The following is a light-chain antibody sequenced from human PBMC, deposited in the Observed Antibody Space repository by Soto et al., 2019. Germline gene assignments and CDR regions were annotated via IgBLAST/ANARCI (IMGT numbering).Light chain of an antibody. CDR2: EGS. Sequence: QSALTQPASVSGSPRQSITISCTGTSSDIGSYHLVSWYQQHPGKAPKLIIYEGSKRPSGVSNRFSGSKSGNTASLTISGLQTDDEADYYCCSYARSNFVVFGGGTKLTVL. CDR3: CSYARSNFVV. J-gene: IGLJ2*01. CDR1: SSDIGSYHL. V-gene: IGLV2-23*01.